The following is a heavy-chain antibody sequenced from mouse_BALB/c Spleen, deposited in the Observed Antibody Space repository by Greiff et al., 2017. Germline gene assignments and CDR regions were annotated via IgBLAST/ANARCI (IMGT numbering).Heavy chain of an antibody. CDR2: ISYSGST. CDR1: GYSITSDYA. D-gene: IGHD5-1*01. V-gene: IGHV3-2*02. CDR3: ARGGTYDFDY. J-gene: IGHJ2*01. Sequence: ESGPGLVKPSQSLSLTCTVTGYSITSDYAWNWIRQFPGNKLEWMGYISYSGSTSYNPSLKSRISITRDTSKNQFFLQLNSVTTEDTATYYCARGGTYDFDYWGQGTTLTVSS.